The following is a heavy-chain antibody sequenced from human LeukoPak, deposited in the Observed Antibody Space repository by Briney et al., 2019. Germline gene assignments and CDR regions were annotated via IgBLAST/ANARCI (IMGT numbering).Heavy chain of an antibody. CDR3: ARVASGNYRFDP. Sequence: PSETLSLTCTVSGDSISSGAYCWSWIRQHPEKGLEWIGYMYNSGRTYYNPSLESRVTISVDTSKNQFSLRLSSVTAADTAVYYCARVASGNYRFDPWDQGTLVTVSS. J-gene: IGHJ5*02. V-gene: IGHV4-31*03. CDR2: MYNSGRT. CDR1: GDSISSGAYC. D-gene: IGHD1-26*01.